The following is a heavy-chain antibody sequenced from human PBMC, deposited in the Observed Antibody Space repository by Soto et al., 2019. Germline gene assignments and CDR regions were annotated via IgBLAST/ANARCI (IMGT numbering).Heavy chain of an antibody. V-gene: IGHV3-33*01. Sequence: GGSLRLSCAASGFTFSSYGMHWVRQAPGKGLEWVAVIWYDGSNKYYADSVKGRFTISRDNSKNTLYLQMNSLRAEDTAVYYCARGTVEDSGSHFDYWGQGTLVTVSS. CDR2: IWYDGSNK. CDR3: ARGTVEDSGSHFDY. CDR1: GFTFSSYG. D-gene: IGHD1-26*01. J-gene: IGHJ4*02.